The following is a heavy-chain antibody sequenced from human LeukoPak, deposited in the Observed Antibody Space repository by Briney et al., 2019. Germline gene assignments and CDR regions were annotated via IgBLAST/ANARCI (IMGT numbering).Heavy chain of an antibody. J-gene: IGHJ4*02. V-gene: IGHV4-61*02. D-gene: IGHD6-19*01. Sequence: KASETLSLTCTVSGASITRADHYWSWIRQPAGKGLEWIGRIYTSGSTNYNPSLKSRVTMSVDTSKNQFSLKLSSVTAADTAVYYCAREHPYSSGWYYWGQGTLVTVSS. CDR3: AREHPYSSGWYY. CDR1: GASITRADHY. CDR2: IYTSGST.